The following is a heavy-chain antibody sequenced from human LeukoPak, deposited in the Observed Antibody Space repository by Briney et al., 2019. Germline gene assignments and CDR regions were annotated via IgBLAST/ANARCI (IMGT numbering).Heavy chain of an antibody. V-gene: IGHV4-28*05. CDR2: IYYSGSI. D-gene: IGHD1-26*01. J-gene: IGHJ4*02. CDR3: ARFNSGSYQHYFDY. Sequence: SETLSLTCAVSGYSISSSNWWGWIRPPPGKGLEWIGYIYYSGSIYYNPSLKSRVTISVDTSKNQFSLKLSSVTAADTAVYYCARFNSGSYQHYFDYWGQGTLVTVSS. CDR1: GYSISSSNW.